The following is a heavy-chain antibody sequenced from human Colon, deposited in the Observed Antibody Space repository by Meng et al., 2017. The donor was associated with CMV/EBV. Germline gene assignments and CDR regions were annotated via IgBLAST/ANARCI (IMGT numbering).Heavy chain of an antibody. CDR2: IKTKANGETI. J-gene: IGHJ4*02. V-gene: IGHV3-15*01. Sequence: CPASGFTFSDAWMSWVRQAPGKGLEWVGRIKTKANGETIDYAALVKGRFTISRDDSKNTLYLQMNNLRTEDTGIYYCNTETGPWYRVYWGQGTLVTVSS. CDR3: NTETGPWYRVY. D-gene: IGHD1-26*01. CDR1: GFTFSDAW.